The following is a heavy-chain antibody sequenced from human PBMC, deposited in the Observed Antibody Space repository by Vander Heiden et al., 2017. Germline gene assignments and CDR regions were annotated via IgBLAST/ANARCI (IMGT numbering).Heavy chain of an antibody. CDR3: AKDMRRDILATVDY. Sequence: VQLVESGGGLVQPGRSLRLSCAAPGSTFNDYAMHWVRQAPGKGLEWVSGISWNSDSIGYADSVKGRFTISRDNAKNSLYLQMNSLRTEDTAFYYCAKDMRRDILATVDYWGQGTLVTVSS. V-gene: IGHV3-9*01. D-gene: IGHD5-12*01. J-gene: IGHJ4*02. CDR1: GSTFNDYA. CDR2: ISWNSDSI.